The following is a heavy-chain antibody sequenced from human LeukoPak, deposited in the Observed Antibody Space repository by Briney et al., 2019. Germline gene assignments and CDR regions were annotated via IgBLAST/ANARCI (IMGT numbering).Heavy chain of an antibody. CDR1: GFTFSNYW. CDR3: TRDEAVGARFDY. CDR2: ITSDGSST. D-gene: IGHD1-26*01. Sequence: GGSLRLSCVASGFTFSNYWMHWVRQAPGKGLVWVSRITSDGSSTSYADSVKSRFTISIDNAKNTLYLHMNSLRAEDTAVYYCTRDEAVGARFDYWGQGTLVTVSS. J-gene: IGHJ4*02. V-gene: IGHV3-74*01.